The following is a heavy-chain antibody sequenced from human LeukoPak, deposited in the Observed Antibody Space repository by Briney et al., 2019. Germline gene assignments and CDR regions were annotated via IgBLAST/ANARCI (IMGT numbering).Heavy chain of an antibody. Sequence: ASVKVSCKASGYTFTGYYMHWVRQAPGQGLEWMGWINPNSGGANYAQKFQGRVTMTRDTSISTAYMELSRLRSDDTAVYYCALISSSWYAGDYWGQGALVTVSS. CDR1: GYTFTGYY. J-gene: IGHJ4*02. D-gene: IGHD6-13*01. V-gene: IGHV1-2*02. CDR2: INPNSGGA. CDR3: ALISSSWYAGDY.